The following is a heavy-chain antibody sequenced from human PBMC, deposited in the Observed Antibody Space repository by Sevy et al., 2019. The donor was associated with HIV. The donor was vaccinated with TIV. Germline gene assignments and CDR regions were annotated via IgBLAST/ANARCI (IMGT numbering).Heavy chain of an antibody. Sequence: GGSLRLSCAASGFTFSSYAMHWVRQAPGKGLEWVAVISYDGSNKYYADPVKGRFTISRDNSKNTLYLQMNSLRAEDTAVYYCARARPYSSVWHGYYYYGMDVWGQGTTVTVSS. V-gene: IGHV3-30-3*01. CDR3: ARARPYSSVWHGYYYYGMDV. CDR1: GFTFSSYA. J-gene: IGHJ6*02. CDR2: ISYDGSNK. D-gene: IGHD6-19*01.